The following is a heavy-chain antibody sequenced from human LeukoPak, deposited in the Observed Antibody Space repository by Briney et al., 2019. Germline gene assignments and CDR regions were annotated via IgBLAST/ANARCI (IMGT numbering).Heavy chain of an antibody. V-gene: IGHV3-11*01. Sequence: GGSLRLSCAASGFTFSDYYMSWIRQAPGKGLEWVSYISSSGSTIYYADSVKGRFTISRDNAKNSLYLQMNSLRVEDTAVYYCVKTQTHFGDYRRDYWGQGTLVTVSS. CDR1: GFTFSDYY. J-gene: IGHJ4*02. D-gene: IGHD4-17*01. CDR2: ISSSGSTI. CDR3: VKTQTHFGDYRRDY.